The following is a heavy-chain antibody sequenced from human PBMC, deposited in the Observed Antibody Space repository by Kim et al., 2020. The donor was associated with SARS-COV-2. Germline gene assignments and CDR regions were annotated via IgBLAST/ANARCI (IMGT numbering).Heavy chain of an antibody. V-gene: IGHV3-23*01. Sequence: GGSLRLSCAVSGFTFGTYAMNWVRQAPGKGLEWVASITASGSSTYSADSVKGRFTISRDNSKNLLHLQMSSLRTTDTAVYYCAKDKGRMLIHVASDVW. CDR2: ITASGSST. D-gene: IGHD2-21*01. J-gene: IGHJ6*01. CDR3: AKDKGRMLIHVASDV. CDR1: GFTFGTYA.